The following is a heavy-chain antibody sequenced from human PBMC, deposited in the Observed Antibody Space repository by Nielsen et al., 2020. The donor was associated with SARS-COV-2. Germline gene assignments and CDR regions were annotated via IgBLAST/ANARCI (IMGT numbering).Heavy chain of an antibody. Sequence: ASVKVSCKASGYTFTSYGISWVRQAPGQGLEWMGWISAYNGNTNYAQKLQGRVTMTEDTSTDTAYMELSSLRSEDTAVYYCATPKYYYDSSGYPPFDYWGQGTLVTVSS. J-gene: IGHJ4*02. V-gene: IGHV1-18*01. CDR1: GYTFTSYG. CDR3: ATPKYYYDSSGYPPFDY. CDR2: ISAYNGNT. D-gene: IGHD3-22*01.